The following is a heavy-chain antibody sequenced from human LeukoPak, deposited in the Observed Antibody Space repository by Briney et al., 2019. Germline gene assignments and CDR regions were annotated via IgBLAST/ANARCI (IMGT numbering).Heavy chain of an antibody. J-gene: IGHJ4*02. D-gene: IGHD5-18*01. V-gene: IGHV3-30*02. Sequence: GGPLRLSCVASGFTFSSYGTHWVRQAPGKGLEWVAFIWYDGSNKYYADSVKGRFTISRDNSKNTLSLQMSSLRPDDTAVYYCAKAYSYGYDYWGQGTLVTVSS. CDR3: AKAYSYGYDY. CDR2: IWYDGSNK. CDR1: GFTFSSYG.